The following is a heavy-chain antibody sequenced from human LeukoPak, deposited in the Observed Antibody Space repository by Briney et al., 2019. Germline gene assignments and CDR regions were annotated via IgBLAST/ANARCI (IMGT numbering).Heavy chain of an antibody. Sequence: SETLSLTCTVSYGSISSYYWSWIRQPPGKGLEWTGNIYYSESSNYNPSLKTRVTISADTSKNQFSLKLSSVTAADTAVYFCARTNYGGSSIYYYMDVWGKGTTVTVSS. CDR3: ARTNYGGSSIYYYMDV. D-gene: IGHD4-23*01. V-gene: IGHV4-59*01. CDR2: IYYSESS. CDR1: YGSISSYY. J-gene: IGHJ6*03.